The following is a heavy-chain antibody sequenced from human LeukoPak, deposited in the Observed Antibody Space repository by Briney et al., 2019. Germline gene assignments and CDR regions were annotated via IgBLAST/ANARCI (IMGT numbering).Heavy chain of an antibody. D-gene: IGHD6-19*01. CDR2: ISFDGRKK. CDR3: ARDEEAVAGRQTTFNY. Sequence: GGSLRLSCAASGFAFSQYPMQWVRQAPGKGLEWLAGISFDGRKKYYAESVRGRFTISRDNAKNSLYLQMNSLRAEDTAVYYCARDEEAVAGRQTTFNYWGQGTLVTVSS. V-gene: IGHV3-30*03. CDR1: GFAFSQYP. J-gene: IGHJ4*02.